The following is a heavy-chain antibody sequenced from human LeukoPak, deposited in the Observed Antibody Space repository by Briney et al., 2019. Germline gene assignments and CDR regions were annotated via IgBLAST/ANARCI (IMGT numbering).Heavy chain of an antibody. CDR1: GYTFRDHG. Sequence: GRSLRLSCVASGYTFRDHGMHWVRQAPGKGLEWVTMIWSTGTSAFYADSVRGRFTICRDNSKSTLHLQMNSLGADDTAVYYCASRVPCSGNTCYGLAYWGQGILVTVSS. CDR3: ASRVPCSGNTCYGLAY. CDR2: IWSTGTSA. J-gene: IGHJ4*02. D-gene: IGHD2-15*01. V-gene: IGHV3-33*01.